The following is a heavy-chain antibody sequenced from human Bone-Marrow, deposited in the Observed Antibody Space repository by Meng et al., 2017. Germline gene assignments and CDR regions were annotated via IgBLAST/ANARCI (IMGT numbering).Heavy chain of an antibody. CDR3: ARVEAFGDFGFYY. Sequence: ASVKVSCKASGFTFTDYFIHWVRQAPGQGLEWMGWINPNTGGTDYAQKFQGRVTMTSDTSISAAYMELSGLRSDDTAVFYCARVEAFGDFGFYYWGQGTLVTVSS. V-gene: IGHV1-2*02. J-gene: IGHJ4*02. CDR2: INPNTGGT. D-gene: IGHD3-10*01. CDR1: GFTFTDYF.